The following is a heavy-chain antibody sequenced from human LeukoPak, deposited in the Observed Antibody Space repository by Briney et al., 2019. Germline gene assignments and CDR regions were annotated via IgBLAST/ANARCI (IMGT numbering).Heavy chain of an antibody. CDR3: ARAYCGGDCYSWWFDP. Sequence: SETLSLTCTVSGGSTSSYYWSWIRQPPGKGLEWIGYIYYSGSTNYNPSLTSRVTISVDTSKNQFSLKLSSVTAADTAVYYCARAYCGGDCYSWWFDPWGQGTLVTVSS. CDR2: IYYSGST. D-gene: IGHD2-21*02. V-gene: IGHV4-59*01. J-gene: IGHJ5*02. CDR1: GGSTSSYY.